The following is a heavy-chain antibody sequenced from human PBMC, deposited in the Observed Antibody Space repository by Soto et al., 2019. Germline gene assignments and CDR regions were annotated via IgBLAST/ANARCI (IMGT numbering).Heavy chain of an antibody. CDR3: AKEPNAYFPDNWFDP. V-gene: IGHV3-23*01. CDR2: ISGRGDSA. D-gene: IGHD3-16*01. Sequence: EVQLLESGGDLVQPGGSLRLSCVGTGFTFSNYAMNWVRQAPGKGLEWVSVISGRGDSAYHAESVKDRFTISRANSMNSVFLQMNSLRPEDTAVYYCAKEPNAYFPDNWFDPWGPGTLVTVSS. J-gene: IGHJ5*01. CDR1: GFTFSNYA.